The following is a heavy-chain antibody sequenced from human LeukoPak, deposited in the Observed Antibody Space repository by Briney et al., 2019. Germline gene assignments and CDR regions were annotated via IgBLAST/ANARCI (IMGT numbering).Heavy chain of an antibody. Sequence: GGSLRLSCAASGFTFSTYWMPWVRQAPGKGLGWVSRINGDGSSTTYADSVKGRFTVSRDKAKKTLYLQVNSLRAEDTAVYYCARGYSSSSGHGIDVWGQGTTVTVSS. V-gene: IGHV3-74*01. D-gene: IGHD6-6*01. CDR1: GFTFSTYW. J-gene: IGHJ6*02. CDR2: INGDGSST. CDR3: ARGYSSSSGHGIDV.